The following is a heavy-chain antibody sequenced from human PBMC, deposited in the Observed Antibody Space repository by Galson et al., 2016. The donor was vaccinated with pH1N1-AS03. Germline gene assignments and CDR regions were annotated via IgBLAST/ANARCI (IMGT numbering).Heavy chain of an antibody. Sequence: SLRLSCAASGFTFRTYGMNWVRQAPGKGLEWVSPISSSSSYIYYADSVKGRFTISRDNAMNSLYLQMNSLRAEDTAVYYCARRSAAVSGTGCVDVWGQGTTVTVSS. J-gene: IGHJ6*02. CDR1: GFTFRTYG. CDR3: ARRSAAVSGTGCVDV. D-gene: IGHD6-19*01. V-gene: IGHV3-21*01. CDR2: ISSSSSYI.